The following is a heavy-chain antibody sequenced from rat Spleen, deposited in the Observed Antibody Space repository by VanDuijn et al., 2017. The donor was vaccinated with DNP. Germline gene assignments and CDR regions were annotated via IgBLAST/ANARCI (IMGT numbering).Heavy chain of an antibody. D-gene: IGHD1-11*01. CDR3: TTDFERGY. CDR1: GFTFSNYY. J-gene: IGHJ2*01. CDR2: ISPGGST. V-gene: IGHV5-27*01. Sequence: EVQLVESGGGLVQPGRSMKLSCAASGFTFSNYYMAWVRQAPTKSLEWVAAISPGGSTSYRDSVKGRFTISRDNAKSILYLQMDSLRSEDTATFYCTTDFERGYWGQGVMVTVSS.